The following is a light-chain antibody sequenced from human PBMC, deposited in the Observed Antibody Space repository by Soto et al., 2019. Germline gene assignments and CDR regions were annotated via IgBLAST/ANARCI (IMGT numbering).Light chain of an antibody. CDR2: KAS. J-gene: IGKJ3*01. CDR3: QQSFT. CDR1: QSISSW. Sequence: DIQMTQSPSTLSASVGDRVTITCRASQSISSWLAWYQQKPGKAPKLLIYKASTLESEVPSRFSGSGSGTECTIATSSLQPEDFATDYCQQSFTFGPGTKVDIK. V-gene: IGKV1-5*03.